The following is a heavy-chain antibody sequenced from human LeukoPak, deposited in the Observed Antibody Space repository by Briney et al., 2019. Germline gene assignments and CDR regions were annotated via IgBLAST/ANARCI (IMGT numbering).Heavy chain of an antibody. CDR3: ARVESSWYIEK. J-gene: IGHJ1*01. Sequence: SETLSLTCTVSGGSISSYYWSWIRQPPGKGLEWIGYIYYSGSTNYNPSLKSRVTISVDTSKNQFSLKLSSVTAADTAVYYCARVESSWYIEKWGQGTLVTVSS. D-gene: IGHD6-13*01. CDR1: GGSISSYY. CDR2: IYYSGST. V-gene: IGHV4-59*01.